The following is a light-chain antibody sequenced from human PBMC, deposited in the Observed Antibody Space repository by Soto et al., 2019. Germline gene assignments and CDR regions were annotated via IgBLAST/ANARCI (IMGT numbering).Light chain of an antibody. CDR3: QQYGALPPT. V-gene: IGKV3-20*01. CDR1: QTVSNTY. CDR2: GAS. J-gene: IGKJ4*01. Sequence: EIVLTQFPGALSLSPGERVTLSCRASQTVSNTYLAWYQQKSGQAPKFLIYGASNRATGMPDRFSGSGSGTDFTLTNSRLEPEHLAVYYCQQYGALPPTFGGGTKVEIK.